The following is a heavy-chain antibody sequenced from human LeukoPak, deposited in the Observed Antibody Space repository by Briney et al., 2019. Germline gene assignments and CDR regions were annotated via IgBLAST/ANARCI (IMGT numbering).Heavy chain of an antibody. Sequence: GGTLRLSCAASGFTFSSYGMSWVRQAPGKGLEWVSAISGSGGSTYYADSVKGRFTISRDNSKNTLYLQMNSLRAEDTAVYYCAILSPYDSSGYSGYWGQGTLVTVSS. CDR1: GFTFSSYG. D-gene: IGHD3-22*01. J-gene: IGHJ4*02. CDR2: ISGSGGST. V-gene: IGHV3-23*01. CDR3: AILSPYDSSGYSGY.